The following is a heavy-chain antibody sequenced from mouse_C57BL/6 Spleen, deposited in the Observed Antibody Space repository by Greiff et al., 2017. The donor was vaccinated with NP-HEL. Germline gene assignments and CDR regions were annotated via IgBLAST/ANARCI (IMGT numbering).Heavy chain of an antibody. Sequence: EVQGVESGGGLVKPGGSLKLSCAASGFTFSDYGMHWVRQAPEKGLEWVAYISSGSSTIYYADTVKGRFTISRDNAKNTLFLQMTSLRSEDTAMYYCATYYYGLYYYAMDYWGQGTSVTVSS. CDR1: GFTFSDYG. D-gene: IGHD1-1*01. V-gene: IGHV5-17*01. CDR2: ISSGSSTI. J-gene: IGHJ4*01. CDR3: ATYYYGLYYYAMDY.